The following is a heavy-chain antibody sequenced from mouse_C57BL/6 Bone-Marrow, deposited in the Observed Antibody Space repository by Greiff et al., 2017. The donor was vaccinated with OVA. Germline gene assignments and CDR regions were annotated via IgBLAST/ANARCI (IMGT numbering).Heavy chain of an antibody. D-gene: IGHD2-1*01. CDR2: IDPSDSYT. Sequence: QVQLQQPGAELVKPGASVKLSCKASGYTFTSYWMPWVKQRPGQGLEWIGEIDPSDSYTNYNQKFKGKATLTVDTSSSTAYMQLSSLTSEDSAVYYGARSVNYSFAYWGQGTLVTVSA. V-gene: IGHV1-50*01. CDR3: ARSVNYSFAY. CDR1: GYTFTSYW. J-gene: IGHJ3*01.